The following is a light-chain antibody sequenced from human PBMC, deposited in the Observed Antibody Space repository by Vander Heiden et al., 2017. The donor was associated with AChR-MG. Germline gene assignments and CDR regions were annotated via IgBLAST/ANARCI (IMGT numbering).Light chain of an antibody. CDR3: QTWDSTTAE. CDR1: KLGDNY. Sequence: SYELTQPPSVSVSPGQTASILRSGNKLGDNYVCWYQQKPGQSPVLVIYQDTKRPSGIPERFSGSNSGNTATLTISGTQTMDEADYYCQTWDSTTAEFGGGTKLTVL. CDR2: QDT. J-gene: IGLJ2*01. V-gene: IGLV3-1*01.